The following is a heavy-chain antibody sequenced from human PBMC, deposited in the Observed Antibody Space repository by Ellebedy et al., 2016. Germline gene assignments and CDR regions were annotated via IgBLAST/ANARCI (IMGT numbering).Heavy chain of an antibody. CDR1: GDSITSGGYS. CDR2: IYPGGRR. D-gene: IGHD7-27*01. Sequence: SETLSLTXTVSGDSITSGGYSWTWIRQPPGKGLEWIGYIYPGGRRKSNPSLQSRVAISIDTSKNQFSLKLTSLTAADTAGYYCARETNWYYFDFWGQGSLVTVSS. CDR3: ARETNWYYFDF. J-gene: IGHJ4*02. V-gene: IGHV4-30-2*01.